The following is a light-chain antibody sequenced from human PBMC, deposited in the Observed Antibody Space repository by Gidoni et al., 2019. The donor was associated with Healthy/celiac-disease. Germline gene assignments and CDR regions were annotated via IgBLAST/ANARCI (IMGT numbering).Light chain of an antibody. J-gene: IGLJ2*01. V-gene: IGLV1-40*01. CDR3: QSYDSSLSAVV. CDR2: GNS. Sequence: QSALTPPPSASGSPGQSVTISCTGSISNIGAGYDVHWYQQLPGTAPKLLIYGNSNRPSGVPDRFSGSKSGTSASLAITGLQAEDEADYYCQSYDSSLSAVVFGGGTKLTVL. CDR1: ISNIGAGYD.